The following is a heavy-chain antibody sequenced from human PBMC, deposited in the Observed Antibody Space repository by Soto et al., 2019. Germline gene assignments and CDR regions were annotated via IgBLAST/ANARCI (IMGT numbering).Heavy chain of an antibody. CDR3: ARGKWELVYYFDY. Sequence: SVKVSFKAPGGTFSSYAISWVRQAPGQGLEWMGGIIPIFGTANYAQKFQGRVTITADKSTSTAYMEPSSLRSEDTAVYYCARGKWELVYYFDYWGQGTLVTVSS. CDR2: IIPIFGTA. CDR1: GGTFSSYA. J-gene: IGHJ4*02. D-gene: IGHD1-26*01. V-gene: IGHV1-69*06.